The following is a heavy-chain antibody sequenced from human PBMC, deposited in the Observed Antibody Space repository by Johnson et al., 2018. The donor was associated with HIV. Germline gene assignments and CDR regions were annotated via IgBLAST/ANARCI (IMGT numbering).Heavy chain of an antibody. V-gene: IGHV3-43*01. J-gene: IGHJ3*02. D-gene: IGHD6-13*01. CDR3: AREGPYSSRWGAFDI. Sequence: VQLVESGGVVVQPGGSLRLSCAASGFTFDDNTMHWVRQAPGKGLEWVSLISWNGGNTDYADSVKGRFTISRDNAKNSLYLQMNSLRAEDTAVYYCAREGPYSSRWGAFDIWG. CDR2: ISWNGGNT. CDR1: GFTFDDNT.